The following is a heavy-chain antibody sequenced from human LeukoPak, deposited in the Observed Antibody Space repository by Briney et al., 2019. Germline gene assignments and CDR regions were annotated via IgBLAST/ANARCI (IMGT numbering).Heavy chain of an antibody. CDR3: ARERGYDSSILIDY. Sequence: PSETLALTCTVSGDSIRSYYWGWIRQPPGKGLEWIGSIYYSGSTYYNPSLKSRVTISVDTSKNQFSLKLSSVTAADTAVYYCARERGYDSSILIDYWGQGTLVTVSS. V-gene: IGHV4-39*07. J-gene: IGHJ4*02. CDR2: IYYSGST. D-gene: IGHD3-22*01. CDR1: GDSIRSYY.